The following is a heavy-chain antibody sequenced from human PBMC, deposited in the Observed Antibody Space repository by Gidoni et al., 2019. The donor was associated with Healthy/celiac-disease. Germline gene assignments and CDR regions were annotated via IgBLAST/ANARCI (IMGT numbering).Heavy chain of an antibody. CDR3: ARAGGHSSSWYVEGNYYYYGMDV. D-gene: IGHD6-13*01. CDR1: GFTCRSDG. J-gene: IGHJ6*02. V-gene: IGHV3-33*01. Sequence: QVQLVESGGGVVQPGRSLRLSCAASGFTCRSDGSDCGRPAPGKGLAWLAVLWYDGSNTSSADSVKGRFTISRANSKHTLYLQMNSLRAEDTAVYYCARAGGHSSSWYVEGNYYYYGMDVWGQGPTVTVSS. CDR2: LWYDGSNT.